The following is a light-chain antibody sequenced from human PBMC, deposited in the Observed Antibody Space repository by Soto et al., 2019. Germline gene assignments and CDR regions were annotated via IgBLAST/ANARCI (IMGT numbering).Light chain of an antibody. J-gene: IGLJ2*01. CDR3: SSYTSTYTLI. CDR1: SSDVGGYDY. V-gene: IGLV2-14*03. CDR2: DVS. Sequence: QSALIQSASVSGSLGQSISISCTGTSSDVGGYDYVCWYQQHPGNAPRLMIYDVSNRPSGVSNRFSGSKSGNTASLTISGLQAEDEADYYCSSYTSTYTLIFGGGTKLTVL.